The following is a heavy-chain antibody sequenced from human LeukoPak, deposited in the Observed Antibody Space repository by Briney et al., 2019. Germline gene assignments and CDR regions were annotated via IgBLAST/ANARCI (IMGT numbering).Heavy chain of an antibody. J-gene: IGHJ4*02. V-gene: IGHV3-7*01. CDR2: INQDGSHK. D-gene: IGHD6-13*01. Sequence: PGGSLRLSCAASGFMFSTYWMSWVRQAPGKGLEWLANINQDGSHKNYVESVKGRFTVSRDNAKNLLYLQMNGLSAEDTATYYCARDPPSDSNWYPDYWGQGILVAVSS. CDR3: ARDPPSDSNWYPDY. CDR1: GFMFSTYW.